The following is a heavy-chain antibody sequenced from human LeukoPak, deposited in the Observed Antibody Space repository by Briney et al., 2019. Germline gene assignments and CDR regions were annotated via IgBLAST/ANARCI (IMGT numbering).Heavy chain of an antibody. V-gene: IGHV4-59*01. D-gene: IGHD5-12*01. CDR1: GGSISSYY. CDR3: ARGGRYSGYDFGVADYYYYYYMDV. CDR2: IYYSGST. J-gene: IGHJ6*03. Sequence: SETLSLTCTVSGGSISSYYWSWIRQPPGKGLEWIGYIYYSGSTNYNPSLKSRVTISVDTSKNQFSLKLSSVTAADTAVYYCARGGRYSGYDFGVADYYYYYYMDVWGKGTTVTVSS.